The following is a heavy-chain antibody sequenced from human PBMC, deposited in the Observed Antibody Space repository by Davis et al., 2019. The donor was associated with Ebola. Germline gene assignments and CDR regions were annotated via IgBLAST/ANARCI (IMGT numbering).Heavy chain of an antibody. V-gene: IGHV3-11*01. Sequence: PGGSLRLSCAVSGFTVNDYYMTWVRQAPGKGLECVSHLSSGGGPIYYAESVRGRFTFSRDNDNTLSLQMNSLGAEDTAVYYCVRGHDFWSGHMDVWGQGTTV. CDR2: LSSGGGPI. CDR3: VRGHDFWSGHMDV. CDR1: GFTVNDYY. J-gene: IGHJ6*02. D-gene: IGHD3-3*01.